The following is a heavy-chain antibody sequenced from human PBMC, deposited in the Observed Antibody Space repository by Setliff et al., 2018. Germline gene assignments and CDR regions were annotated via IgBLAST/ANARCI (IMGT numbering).Heavy chain of an antibody. J-gene: IGHJ6*03. D-gene: IGHD3-16*02. CDR2: INTITGNP. CDR3: ARASRFATIVWKGDYYMDV. V-gene: IGHV7-4-1*02. CDR1: GYTFSSYA. Sequence: ASVKVSCKASGYTFSSYAMNWVRQAPGKGLERMGRINTITGNPTYAQGFTGRFVFSLDTSVSTAYLQISSLKPEDTAMYYCARASRFATIVWKGDYYMDVWGKGTTVTVSS.